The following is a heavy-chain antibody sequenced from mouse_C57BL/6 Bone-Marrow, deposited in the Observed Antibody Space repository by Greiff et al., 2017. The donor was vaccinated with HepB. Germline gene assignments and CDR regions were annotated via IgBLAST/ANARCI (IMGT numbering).Heavy chain of an antibody. J-gene: IGHJ4*01. CDR3: ARDRTMVTTLYYYAMDY. CDR1: GYAFSSSW. CDR2: IYPGDGDT. V-gene: IGHV1-82*01. Sequence: QVQLQQSGPELVKPGASVKISCKASGYAFSSSWMNWVKQRPGKGLEWIGRIYPGDGDTNYNGKFKGKATLTADKSSSTAYMQRSSLTSEDSAVYFCARDRTMVTTLYYYAMDYWGQGTSVTVSS. D-gene: IGHD2-1*01.